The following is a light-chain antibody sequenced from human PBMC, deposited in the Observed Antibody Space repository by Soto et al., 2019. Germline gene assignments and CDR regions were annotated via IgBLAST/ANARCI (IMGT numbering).Light chain of an antibody. V-gene: IGKV3-15*01. CDR2: GAS. CDR3: QQYNSSPLT. J-gene: IGKJ5*01. CDR1: HSVSSY. Sequence: TQPQCTLSLSPVEGATRSCRASHSVSSYLAWYQQKPGQAPRLLIYGASTRATGIPARFTGSASGTEFTLTISSLESEDFAVYYCQQYNSSPLTFGQGTRLEIK.